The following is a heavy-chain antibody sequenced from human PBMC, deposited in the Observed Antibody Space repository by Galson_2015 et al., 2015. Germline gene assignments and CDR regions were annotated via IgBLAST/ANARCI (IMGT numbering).Heavy chain of an antibody. J-gene: IGHJ6*03. Sequence: SETLSLTCTVSGGSINNYWWSWIRQPPGKGLEWIGYIYSSGSTNYNPSLKSRVTMSVDTSKNQFSLELSSVTAADTAVYYCARYKDYSNRYYMDVWGKGTTVTVSS. CDR2: IYSSGST. D-gene: IGHD4-11*01. CDR3: ARYKDYSNRYYMDV. V-gene: IGHV4-59*01. CDR1: GGSINNYW.